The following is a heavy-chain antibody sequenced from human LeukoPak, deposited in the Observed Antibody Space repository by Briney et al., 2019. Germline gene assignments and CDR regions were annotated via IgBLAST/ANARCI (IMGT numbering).Heavy chain of an antibody. V-gene: IGHV3-23*01. J-gene: IGHJ4*02. CDR1: GFTFSDYY. Sequence: GGSLRLSCAASGFTFSDYYMSWIRQAPGKGLEWVSAISGSGGSTYYADSVKGRFTISRDNSKNTLYLQMNSLRAEDTAVYYCAKLWTSRTYYFDYWGQGTLVTVSS. CDR3: AKLWTSRTYYFDY. D-gene: IGHD3/OR15-3a*01. CDR2: ISGSGGST.